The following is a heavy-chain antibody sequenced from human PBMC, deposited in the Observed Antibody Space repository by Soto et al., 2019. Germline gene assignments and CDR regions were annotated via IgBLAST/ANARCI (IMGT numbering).Heavy chain of an antibody. V-gene: IGHV3-23*01. CDR3: AKVDVSTAGSFDY. CDR1: GFTFSRHG. D-gene: IGHD6-13*01. J-gene: IGHJ4*02. CDR2: INPSGDST. Sequence: GGSLRLSCVASGFTFSRHGLGWVRQAPGKGLEWVSTINPSGDSTFYADSVKGRFTISRDNSKNTVYLQMNSLSVGDTAVYLCAKVDVSTAGSFDYWGQGALVTVSS.